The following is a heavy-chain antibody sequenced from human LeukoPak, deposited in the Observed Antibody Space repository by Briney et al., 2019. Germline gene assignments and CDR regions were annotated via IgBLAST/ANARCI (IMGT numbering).Heavy chain of an antibody. CDR3: ARVSSDYYVDY. V-gene: IGHV3-48*01. D-gene: IGHD3-22*01. CDR1: GFTFSTYN. J-gene: IGHJ4*02. Sequence: GGSLRLSCAASGFTFSTYNMNWVRQAPGKGLEWVSYISSGTPTIYSADSVKGRFTISRDNANNSLYLKMNSLRGEDTAVYYCARVSSDYYVDYWGQGTLVTVSS. CDR2: ISSGTPTI.